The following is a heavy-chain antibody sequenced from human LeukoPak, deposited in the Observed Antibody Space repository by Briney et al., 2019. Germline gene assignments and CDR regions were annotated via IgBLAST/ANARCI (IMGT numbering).Heavy chain of an antibody. CDR1: GFTFSSYS. D-gene: IGHD3-22*01. CDR3: ARDSEVVVITPFDY. CDR2: ISSSSSYI. V-gene: IGHV3-21*01. J-gene: IGHJ4*02. Sequence: PGGSLRLSCAASGFTFSSYSMNWVRQAPGKGLEWVSSISSSSSYIYYADSVKGRFTISRDNAKNSLYLQMNSLRAEDTAVYYCARDSEVVVITPFDYWGQGTLVTVSS.